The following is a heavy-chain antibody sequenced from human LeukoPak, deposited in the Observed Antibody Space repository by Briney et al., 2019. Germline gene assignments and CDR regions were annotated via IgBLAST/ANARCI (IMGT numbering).Heavy chain of an antibody. D-gene: IGHD5-24*01. CDR3: ARLQGRRDGYNYHY. V-gene: IGHV3-7*01. J-gene: IGHJ4*02. CDR1: GFTFGSYS. CDR2: IKEDGSEK. Sequence: GGSLRLSCAASGFTFGSYSMSWVRQAPGKGLEWVANIKEDGSEKYYVDSVKGRFTISRDNAKNSVYLQMNSLRAEDTAMYYCARLQGRRDGYNYHYWGQGTLVTVSS.